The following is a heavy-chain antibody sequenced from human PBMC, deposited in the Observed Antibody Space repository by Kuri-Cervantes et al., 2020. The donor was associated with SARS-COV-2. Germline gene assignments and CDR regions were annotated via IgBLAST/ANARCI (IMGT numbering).Heavy chain of an antibody. Sequence: SETLSLTCAVYGGSFSNYYWSWIRQPPGKGLEWIGEINPSGRTNYNPSLMSRVTISVETSKNQFPLKLSSVTAADTAVYFCARARRGYYDHGGYYGRGFFHDLDVWGQGTVVTVSS. CDR3: ARARRGYYDHGGYYGRGFFHDLDV. V-gene: IGHV4-34*01. CDR2: INPSGRT. CDR1: GGSFSNYY. D-gene: IGHD3-3*01. J-gene: IGHJ6*02.